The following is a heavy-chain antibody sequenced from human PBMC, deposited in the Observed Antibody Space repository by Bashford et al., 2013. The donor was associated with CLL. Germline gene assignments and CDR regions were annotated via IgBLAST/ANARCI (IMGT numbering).Heavy chain of an antibody. CDR3: ARRIPSIAVAGNWMEDYYYYGMDV. D-gene: IGHD6-19*01. CDR1: GYSFTSYW. V-gene: IGHV5-51*01. J-gene: IGHJ6*01. CDR2: IYPGDSDT. Sequence: GESLKISCKGSGYSFTSYWIGWVRQMPGKGLEWMGIIYPGDSDTRYSPSFQGQVTISADKSISTAYLQWTQPERPSDTAMYYCARRIPSIAVAGNWMEDYYYYGMDVWGPRDHGHRLL.